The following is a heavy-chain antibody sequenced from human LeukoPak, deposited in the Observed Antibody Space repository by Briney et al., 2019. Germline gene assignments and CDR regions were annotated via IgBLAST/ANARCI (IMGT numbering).Heavy chain of an antibody. J-gene: IGHJ6*02. CDR3: AGYSSSWYDYYYYYGMDV. D-gene: IGHD6-13*01. CDR1: GFTFSSYA. V-gene: IGHV3-23*01. Sequence: GGSLRLSCAASGFTFSSYAMSWVRQAPGKGLEWVSAISGSGGSTYYADSVKGRFTISRDNSKNTLYLQMNSLRAEDTAVYYCAGYSSSWYDYYYYYGMDVWGQGTTVTVSS. CDR2: ISGSGGST.